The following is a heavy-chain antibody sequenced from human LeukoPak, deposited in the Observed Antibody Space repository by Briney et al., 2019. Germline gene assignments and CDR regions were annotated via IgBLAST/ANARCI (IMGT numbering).Heavy chain of an antibody. J-gene: IGHJ4*02. CDR1: GFTFTTYW. V-gene: IGHV3-7*01. D-gene: IGHD6-19*01. CDR3: ARDPFSLTVAGGPPIDY. Sequence: PGGSLRLSCAASGFTFTTYWMSWVRQAPGQGLEWVANIDQDGSDKYYVDSVKGRFTISRDNAKNSLYLQMNSLRAEDMAVYYRARDPFSLTVAGGPPIDYWGQGTLVTVSS. CDR2: IDQDGSDK.